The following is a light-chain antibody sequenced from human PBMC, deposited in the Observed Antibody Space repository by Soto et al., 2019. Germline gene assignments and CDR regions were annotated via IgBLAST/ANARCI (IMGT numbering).Light chain of an antibody. CDR1: QTINSW. Sequence: IQMTQSPSTLSSSVGDRVTITCRAIQTINSWLAWYQQKPGKAPKLLIYKASYLQSWVPSTFSGSGSGTEFTLTISSLQPDDFATYYCQQYKSYSSWTFGQGTKVDIK. J-gene: IGKJ1*01. V-gene: IGKV1-5*03. CDR2: KAS. CDR3: QQYKSYSSWT.